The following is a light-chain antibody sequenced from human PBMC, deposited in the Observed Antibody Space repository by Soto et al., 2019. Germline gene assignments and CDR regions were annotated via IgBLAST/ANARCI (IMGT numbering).Light chain of an antibody. V-gene: IGKV1-13*02. J-gene: IGKJ2*01. CDR1: QGISSA. Sequence: AIQLTQSPSSLSASVGDRVTITCRASQGISSALAWYQQKPGKAPKVLIYDASSLESGVPSRFSGSGSGTDFTLTISSLQAEDFATYYCQQFNSYPHTFGQGTKLEIK. CDR2: DAS. CDR3: QQFNSYPHT.